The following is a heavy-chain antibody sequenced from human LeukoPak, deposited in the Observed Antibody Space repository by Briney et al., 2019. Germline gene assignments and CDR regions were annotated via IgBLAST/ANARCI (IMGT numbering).Heavy chain of an antibody. CDR1: GGSISSSSYY. J-gene: IGHJ4*02. Sequence: PSETQSLTCTVSGGSISSSSYYWGWIRQPPGKGLEWIGEINHSGNTNYNPSLKSRVTISVDTSKNQFSLKLSSVTAADTAVYYCARVGWLVDILTAFDYWGQGTLVTVSS. D-gene: IGHD3-9*01. CDR3: ARVGWLVDILTAFDY. V-gene: IGHV4-39*07. CDR2: INHSGNT.